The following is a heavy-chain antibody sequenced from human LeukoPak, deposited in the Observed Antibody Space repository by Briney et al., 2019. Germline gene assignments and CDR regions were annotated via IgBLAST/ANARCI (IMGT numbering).Heavy chain of an antibody. CDR2: IYYSGST. Sequence: SETLSLTCTVSGGSISSSSYYWGWIRQPPGKGLEWIGSIYYSGSTYYNPSLKSRVTISVDTSKNQFFLKLSSVTAADTAVYYCARHIYDILTGYPIPFDYWGQGTLVTVSS. CDR3: ARHIYDILTGYPIPFDY. D-gene: IGHD3-9*01. CDR1: GGSISSSSYY. J-gene: IGHJ4*02. V-gene: IGHV4-39*01.